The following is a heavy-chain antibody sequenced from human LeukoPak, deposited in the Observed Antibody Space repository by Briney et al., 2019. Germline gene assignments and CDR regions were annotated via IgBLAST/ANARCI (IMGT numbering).Heavy chain of an antibody. D-gene: IGHD3-10*02. V-gene: IGHV1-18*01. CDR2: ISAYNGNT. CDR1: GYTFTGYG. J-gene: IGHJ3*02. CDR3: ARGSGPLGSGAFDI. Sequence: VASVKVSCKASGYTFTGYGISWVRQAPGQGLEWMGWISAYNGNTNYAQKLQGRVTMTTDTSTSTAYMELRSLRSDDTAVYYCARGSGPLGSGAFDIWGQGTMVTVSS.